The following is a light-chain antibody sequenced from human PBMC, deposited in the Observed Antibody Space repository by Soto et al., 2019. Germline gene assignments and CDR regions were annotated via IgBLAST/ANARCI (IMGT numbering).Light chain of an antibody. V-gene: IGKV1-13*02. J-gene: IGKJ5*01. Sequence: AIHLTQSPSSLSASVGDRVTITCRASQGISSALAWCQQKPGKPPKLLLYDASSLESGVPSRFSGSGSGTDFTLTISRLQPEDYATYYCQQFNSYPITFGQGTRLEIK. CDR3: QQFNSYPIT. CDR2: DAS. CDR1: QGISSA.